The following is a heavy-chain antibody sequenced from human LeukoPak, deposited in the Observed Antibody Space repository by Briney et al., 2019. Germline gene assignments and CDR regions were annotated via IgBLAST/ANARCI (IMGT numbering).Heavy chain of an antibody. CDR3: AKDRYGGATTRPKGFDY. J-gene: IGHJ4*02. CDR2: INIGGGRT. CDR1: GFNFTTYD. Sequence: GGSLRLSCAASGFNFTTYDLTWVRQAPGKELEWVSSINIGGGRTYYADSVKGRFTISRDNSKNTLYVQMNNLRVEDTAVYYCAKDRYGGATTRPKGFDYWGQGTLVTVSS. D-gene: IGHD1-26*01. V-gene: IGHV3-23*01.